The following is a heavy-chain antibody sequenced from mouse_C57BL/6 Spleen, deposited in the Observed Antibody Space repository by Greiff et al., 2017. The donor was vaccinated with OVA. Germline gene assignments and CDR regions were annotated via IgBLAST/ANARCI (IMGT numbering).Heavy chain of an antibody. CDR3: ARAGWDDY. J-gene: IGHJ2*01. CDR1: GYAFSSSW. D-gene: IGHD3-1*01. Sequence: QVQLKESGPELVKPGASVKISCKASGYAFSSSWMNWVKQRPGKGLEWIGRIYPGDGDTNYNGKFKGKATLTADKSSSTAYMQLSSLTSEDSAVYFCARAGWDDYWGQGTTLTVSS. V-gene: IGHV1-82*01. CDR2: IYPGDGDT.